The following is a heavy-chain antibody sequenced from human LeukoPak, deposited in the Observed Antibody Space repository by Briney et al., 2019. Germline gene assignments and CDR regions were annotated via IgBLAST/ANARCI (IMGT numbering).Heavy chain of an antibody. CDR2: ISTVSTYK. CDR1: GFTFTDYS. CDR3: ARDGSGFYLYYFMDV. Sequence: GESLKISCAASGFTFTDYSMTWVRQAPGKGLEWVSSISTVSTYKFYSDSVKGRFTISRDNAKNILYLQMSSLSAEDTAVYYCARDGSGFYLYYFMDVWGRGTPVTVSS. D-gene: IGHD6-25*01. J-gene: IGHJ6*03. V-gene: IGHV3-21*01.